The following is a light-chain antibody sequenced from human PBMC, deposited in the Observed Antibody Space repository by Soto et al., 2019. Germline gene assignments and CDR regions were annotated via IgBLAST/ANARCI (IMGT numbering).Light chain of an antibody. CDR3: QQRSNWPRSLT. CDR1: QSVSSY. J-gene: IGKJ4*01. Sequence: EIVLTQSPATLSLSPGERATLSCRASQSVSSYLAWYQQKPGQAPRLLIYDASNRATGIPARFSGSGSGTDFTLTISSLEPEDFEVYYCQQRSNWPRSLTFGGGTKVEIK. V-gene: IGKV3-11*01. CDR2: DAS.